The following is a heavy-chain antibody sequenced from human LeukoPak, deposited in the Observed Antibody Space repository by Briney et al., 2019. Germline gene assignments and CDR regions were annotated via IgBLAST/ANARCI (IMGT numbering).Heavy chain of an antibody. V-gene: IGHV3-21*01. CDR1: GFTLSRYS. Sequence: GGSLRLSCAASGFTLSRYSINWVRQAPGKGLEWVSSISSSSSFIYYADSVKGRFTISRDKAKTSLYLQMKSLRAEATAGYYCARDPPQGSCSTISCPHLDYWGQGTLVTVSS. D-gene: IGHD2-2*01. J-gene: IGHJ4*02. CDR3: ARDPPQGSCSTISCPHLDY. CDR2: ISSSSSFI.